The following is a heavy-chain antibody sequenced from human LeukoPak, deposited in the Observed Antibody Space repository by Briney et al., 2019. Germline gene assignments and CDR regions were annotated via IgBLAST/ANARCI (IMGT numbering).Heavy chain of an antibody. D-gene: IGHD6-19*01. V-gene: IGHV1-69*04. CDR2: IIPILGIA. CDR1: GGTFSSYA. Sequence: GASVKVSCKASGGTFSSYAISWVRQAPGQGLEWMGRIIPILGIANYAQKFQGRVTITADKSTSTAYMELSSLRSEDTAVYYCARGNTSGWYGRWFDPWGQGTLVTVSS. J-gene: IGHJ5*02. CDR3: ARGNTSGWYGRWFDP.